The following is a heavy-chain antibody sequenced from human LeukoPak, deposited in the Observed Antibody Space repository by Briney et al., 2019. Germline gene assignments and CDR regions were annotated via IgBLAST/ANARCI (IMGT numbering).Heavy chain of an antibody. CDR1: GGTFSSYA. D-gene: IGHD6-13*01. V-gene: IGHV1-69*13. J-gene: IGHJ6*02. CDR2: IIPIFGTA. Sequence: SVKVSCKASGGTFSSYAISWVRQAPGQGLEWMGGIIPIFGTANYAQKFQGRVTITADESTSTAYMELSSLRSEDTAVYYCERPAGIAAADYYYYGMDVWGQGTTVTVSS. CDR3: ERPAGIAAADYYYYGMDV.